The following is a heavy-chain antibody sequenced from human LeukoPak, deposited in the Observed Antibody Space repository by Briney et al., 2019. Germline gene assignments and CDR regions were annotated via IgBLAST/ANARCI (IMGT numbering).Heavy chain of an antibody. CDR1: GYAFTSYG. CDR3: ARDEDYGDYVYFDY. J-gene: IGHJ4*02. CDR2: ISAYNGNT. D-gene: IGHD4-17*01. Sequence: ASVKVSCKASGYAFTSYGISWVRQAPGQGLEWMGWISAYNGNTNYAQKLQGRVTMTTDTSTSTAYMELRSLRSDDTAVYYCARDEDYGDYVYFDYWGQGTLVTVSS. V-gene: IGHV1-18*01.